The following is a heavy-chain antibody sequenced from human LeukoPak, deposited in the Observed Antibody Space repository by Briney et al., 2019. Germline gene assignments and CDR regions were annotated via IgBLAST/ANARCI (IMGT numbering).Heavy chain of an antibody. D-gene: IGHD3-22*01. CDR2: INHSGST. Sequence: PSETLSLTCAVYGGSFSGYYWSWIRQPPGKGLEWIGEINHSGSTNYNPSLKSRVTISVDTSKNQFSLKLSSVTAADTAVYYCARHGYYYDSSGYQGGKAYYFDYWGQGTLVTVSS. CDR3: ARHGYYYDSSGYQGGKAYYFDY. CDR1: GGSFSGYY. V-gene: IGHV4-34*01. J-gene: IGHJ4*02.